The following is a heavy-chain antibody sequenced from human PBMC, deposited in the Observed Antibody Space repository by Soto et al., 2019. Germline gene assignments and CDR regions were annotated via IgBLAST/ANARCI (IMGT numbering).Heavy chain of an antibody. CDR3: ARDASGHDFWDGAWYFDS. CDR2: VYYIGST. D-gene: IGHD3-3*01. V-gene: IGHV4-59*01. J-gene: IGHJ4*02. Sequence: QVQLQESGPGLVKPSETLSLTCTVSGGSISSSYWSWIRQPPGKGLEWLGYVYYIGSTKYNPSLKKRIIISVDASQNQFYLKLESVTAADTALYYCARDASGHDFWDGAWYFDSWGQGTLVTVSS. CDR1: GGSISSSY.